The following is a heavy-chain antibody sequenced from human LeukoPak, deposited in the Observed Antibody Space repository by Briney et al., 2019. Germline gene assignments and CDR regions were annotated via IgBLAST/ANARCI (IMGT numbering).Heavy chain of an antibody. CDR1: GGSVSGNSPSSYY. D-gene: IGHD1-26*01. CDR3: ASEIVGVNS. Sequence: PSETLSLTCNVSGGSVSGNSPSSYYWSWIRQAPGRGLEYIGHVYHSGSANYGPSLRGRVTISLDTSKNQFSLEVTALTAADTAVYYCASEIVGVNSRGQGSLVTVSS. V-gene: IGHV4-59*02. J-gene: IGHJ4*02. CDR2: VYHSGSA.